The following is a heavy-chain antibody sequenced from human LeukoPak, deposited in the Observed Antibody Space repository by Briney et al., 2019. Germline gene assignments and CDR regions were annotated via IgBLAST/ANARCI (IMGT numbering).Heavy chain of an antibody. D-gene: IGHD6-19*01. V-gene: IGHV1-18*01. CDR3: ARDQEWLVPSFYYGMDV. CDR1: GYTFTSYG. Sequence: ASVKVSCKASGYTFTSYGISWVRQAPGQGLEWMGWISAYNGNTNYAQKLQGRATMTTDTSTSTAYMELRSLRSDDTAVYYCARDQEWLVPSFYYGMDVWGQGTTVTVSS. J-gene: IGHJ6*02. CDR2: ISAYNGNT.